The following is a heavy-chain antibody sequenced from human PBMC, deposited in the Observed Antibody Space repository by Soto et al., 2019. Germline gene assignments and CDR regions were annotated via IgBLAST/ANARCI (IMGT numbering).Heavy chain of an antibody. CDR1: GFTFNNYA. CDR3: ARDGLWFGEYLREPPPEPLVH. J-gene: IGHJ4*02. V-gene: IGHV3-20*04. Sequence: GVLRLSCAASGFTFNNYAMNWVRQAPGKGLEWVSGINWNGGSTGYADSVKGRFTISRDNAKNSLYLQMNSLRAEDTALYYCARDGLWFGEYLREPPPEPLVHWGQGTLVTVSS. CDR2: INWNGGST. D-gene: IGHD3-10*01.